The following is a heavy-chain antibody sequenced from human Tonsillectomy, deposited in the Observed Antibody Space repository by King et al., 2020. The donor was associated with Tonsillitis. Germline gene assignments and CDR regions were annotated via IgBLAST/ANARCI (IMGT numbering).Heavy chain of an antibody. V-gene: IGHV5-51*01. CDR1: GYSFTSYW. D-gene: IGHD5-24*01. CDR2: IYPGDSDT. CDR3: ARQQELATIDHWYFDL. J-gene: IGHJ2*01. Sequence: QLVQSGAEVKKPGESLKISCKGSGYSFTSYWIGWVRQMPGKGLEWMGIIYPGDSDTRYSPSFQGQVTISADKSISTAYLQWSSLKASDTAIYYCARQQELATIDHWYFDLWGRGTLVTVSS.